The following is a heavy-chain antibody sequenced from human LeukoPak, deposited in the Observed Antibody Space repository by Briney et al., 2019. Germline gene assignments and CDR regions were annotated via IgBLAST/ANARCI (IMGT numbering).Heavy chain of an antibody. J-gene: IGHJ4*02. V-gene: IGHV3-48*02. Sequence: GGSLRLSCAASGFTFSSYSMNWVRQAPGKGLEWVLYIISSSTIYYADSVKGRFTISRDNAKNSLYLQMNSLRDEDTAVYYCARDWDYYDSSGIDYWGQGTLVTVPS. CDR2: IISSSTI. D-gene: IGHD3-22*01. CDR1: GFTFSSYS. CDR3: ARDWDYYDSSGIDY.